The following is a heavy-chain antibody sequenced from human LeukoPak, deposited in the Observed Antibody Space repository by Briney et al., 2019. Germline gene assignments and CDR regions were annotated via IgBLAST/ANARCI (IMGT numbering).Heavy chain of an antibody. Sequence: GGSLRLSCAASGFTFSTYSMNWVRQAPGKGLEWISHISSSSSTIYADSVKGRFTISRDDAKNSLYLQMNSLRAEDTAVYYCSTPYYYGSGTYVYSFDCWGQGTLVTVSS. V-gene: IGHV3-48*01. CDR1: GFTFSTYS. CDR2: ISSSSSTI. CDR3: STPYYYGSGTYVYSFDC. D-gene: IGHD3-10*01. J-gene: IGHJ4*02.